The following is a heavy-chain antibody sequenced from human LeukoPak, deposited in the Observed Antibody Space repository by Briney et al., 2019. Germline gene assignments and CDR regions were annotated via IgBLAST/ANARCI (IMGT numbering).Heavy chain of an antibody. CDR1: GYTFTSYD. CDR3: ARGHNYYGMDV. V-gene: IGHV1-8*01. CDR2: MNPTSGDT. Sequence: GASVKVSCKASGYTFTSYDISWVRQATGQGLEWMGWMNPTSGDTEYAQKFQGRITMTMSTSISTAYMELTSLRSEDTAVYYCARGHNYYGMDVWGQGTTVTVTS. J-gene: IGHJ6*02.